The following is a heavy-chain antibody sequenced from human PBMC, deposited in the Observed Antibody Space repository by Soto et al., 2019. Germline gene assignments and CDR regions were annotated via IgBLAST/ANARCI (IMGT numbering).Heavy chain of an antibody. D-gene: IGHD1-1*01. V-gene: IGHV5-51*01. CDR2: IYPGDSDT. CDR1: GYSFTSYW. J-gene: IGHJ5*02. Sequence: GESLKISCKGSGYSFTSYWIGLVRQLPGKGLEWMGIIYPGDSDTRYSPSFQGQVTISADKSISTAYLQWSSLKASDTVMYYCAGPNDGKWFDPWGQGTLVTVSS. CDR3: AGPNDGKWFDP.